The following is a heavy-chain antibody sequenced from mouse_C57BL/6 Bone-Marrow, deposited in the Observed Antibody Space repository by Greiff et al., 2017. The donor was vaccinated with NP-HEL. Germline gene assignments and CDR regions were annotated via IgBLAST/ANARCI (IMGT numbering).Heavy chain of an antibody. Sequence: VQLQQPGAELVKPGASVKLSCKASGYTFTSYWMQWVKQRPGQGLEWIGEIDPSDSYTNYNQKFKGKATLTVDTSSSTAYMQLISLTSEASAVHYCAPFYYDYDVFDYWGQGTTLTVSS. CDR3: APFYYDYDVFDY. J-gene: IGHJ2*01. V-gene: IGHV1-50*01. CDR2: IDPSDSYT. CDR1: GYTFTSYW. D-gene: IGHD2-4*01.